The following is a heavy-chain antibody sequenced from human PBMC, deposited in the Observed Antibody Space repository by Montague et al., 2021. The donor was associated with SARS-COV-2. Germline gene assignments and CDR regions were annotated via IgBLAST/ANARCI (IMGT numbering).Heavy chain of an antibody. V-gene: IGHV3-30*18. D-gene: IGHD2-2*01. Sequence: SLRLSCAASGFSFSSYGMHWVRQAPGKGLEWVAVISYDGSNKYYADSVKGRFTISRDNSKNTLYLQMNSLRGEETAVYYCAKGASYQLLFSGDYGMDVWGQGTTVTVSS. CDR1: GFSFSSYG. J-gene: IGHJ6*02. CDR3: AKGASYQLLFSGDYGMDV. CDR2: ISYDGSNK.